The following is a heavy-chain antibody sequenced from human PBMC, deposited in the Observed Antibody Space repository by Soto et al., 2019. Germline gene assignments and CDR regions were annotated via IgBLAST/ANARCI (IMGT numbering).Heavy chain of an antibody. D-gene: IGHD4-17*01. V-gene: IGHV1-69*12. CDR2: IIPIFGTA. CDR1: GGTFSSYA. CDR3: ATVPDAFDI. Sequence: QVQLVQSGAEVKKPGSSVKVSCKASGGTFSSYAISWVRQAPGQGLEWMGGIIPIFGTANYAQKFQGRVTXXAAEATRTAYMELSSMRSEDTAVYYSATVPDAFDIWGQGTMVTVSS. J-gene: IGHJ3*02.